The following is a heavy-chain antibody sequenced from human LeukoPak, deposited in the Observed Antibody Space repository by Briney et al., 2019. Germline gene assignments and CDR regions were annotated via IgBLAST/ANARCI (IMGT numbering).Heavy chain of an antibody. Sequence: EGSLRLSCADFTFTYSNYGMSWVRQAPGKGLEWVSGFSGSGGSTYYADSVKGRFTISRDTSKNTLYLQMNSLRAEDTAIYYCAKVLSGSYHGYYFDYWGQGTLVTVSS. CDR2: FSGSGGST. CDR3: AKVLSGSYHGYYFDY. V-gene: IGHV3-23*01. CDR1: TFTYSNYG. J-gene: IGHJ4*02. D-gene: IGHD1-26*01.